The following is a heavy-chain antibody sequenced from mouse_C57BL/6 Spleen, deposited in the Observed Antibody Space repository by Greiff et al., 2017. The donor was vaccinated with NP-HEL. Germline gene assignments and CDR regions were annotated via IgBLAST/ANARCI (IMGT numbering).Heavy chain of an antibody. V-gene: IGHV3-1*01. D-gene: IGHD2-4*01. CDR2: ISYSGST. CDR3: ARALYDYGYFDY. J-gene: IGHJ2*01. CDR1: GYSITSGYD. Sequence: EVQLQQSGPGMVKPSQSLSLTCTVTGYSITSGYDWHWIRHFPGNKLEWMGYISYSGSTNYNPSLKSRISITHDTSKNHFFLKLNSVTTEDTATYYCARALYDYGYFDYWGQGTTLTVSS.